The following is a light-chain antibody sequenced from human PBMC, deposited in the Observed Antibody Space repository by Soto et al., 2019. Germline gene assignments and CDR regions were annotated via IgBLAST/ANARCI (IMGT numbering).Light chain of an antibody. CDR2: GAS. V-gene: IGKV3-20*01. Sequence: EIVLTQSPGTLSLSPGDRATLSCRASQSVSTNYLAWHQQKLGQAPRLLIYGASSRATGIPDRFSGNGSGADFTLTISRTEPEDFAVYYCHQYGSTPFTFGPGTKVDIK. J-gene: IGKJ3*01. CDR1: QSVSTNY. CDR3: HQYGSTPFT.